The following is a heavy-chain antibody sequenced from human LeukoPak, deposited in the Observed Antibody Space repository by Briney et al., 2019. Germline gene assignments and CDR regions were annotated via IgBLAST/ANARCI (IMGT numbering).Heavy chain of an antibody. Sequence: GRSLRLSCAASGFTFDDYAMHWVRQAPGKGLEWVSYISATTTSYDADSVKGRFSISRDNAKNSLYLQMNNLRDEDTAVYYCVRDKYGGLWGQGTMVTVSS. D-gene: IGHD3-16*01. V-gene: IGHV3-69-1*01. CDR1: GFTFDDYA. CDR3: VRDKYGGL. J-gene: IGHJ3*01. CDR2: ISATTTS.